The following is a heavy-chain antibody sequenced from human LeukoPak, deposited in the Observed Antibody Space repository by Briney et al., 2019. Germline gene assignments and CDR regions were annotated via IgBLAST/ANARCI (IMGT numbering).Heavy chain of an antibody. J-gene: IGHJ4*02. V-gene: IGHV3-48*01. Sequence: GGSLRLSCAASGFTFSTFAMSWVRQAPGKGLEWVSYIGTSSSIYYADSVKGRFTISRDNAKNSLYLQMDSLRAEDTAVYYCASAEYSSGWYGYFDYWGQGTLVTVSS. CDR3: ASAEYSSGWYGYFDY. D-gene: IGHD6-19*01. CDR2: IGTSSSI. CDR1: GFTFSTFA.